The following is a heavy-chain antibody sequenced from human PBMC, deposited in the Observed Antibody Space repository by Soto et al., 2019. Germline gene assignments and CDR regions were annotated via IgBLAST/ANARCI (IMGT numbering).Heavy chain of an antibody. CDR1: GYXFTSXA. J-gene: IGHJ4*02. CDR3: ARDAPPEDY. CDR2: ISAYNGNT. Sequence: QVQLVQSGAEVKXXGXSXKVSCKASGYXFTSXAXSWVRQAPGQGLEWMGWISAYNGNTNYAQKLQGRVTMTTDTSTSTAYMELRSLRSDDTAVYYCARDAPPEDYWGQGTLVTVSS. V-gene: IGHV1-18*01.